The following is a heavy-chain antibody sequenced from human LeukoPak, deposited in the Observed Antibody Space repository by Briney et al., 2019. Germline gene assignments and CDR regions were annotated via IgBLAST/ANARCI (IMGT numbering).Heavy chain of an antibody. CDR2: ISGSGGGT. CDR3: AKDLGRYRNNFFDY. J-gene: IGHJ4*02. Sequence: GGSLRLSCAASGFTFSSIAMSWVRQAPDKGLEWVSTISGSGGGTYYADSVKGRFTISRDDSKNTLYLQMNSLRADDTAVYYCAKDLGRYRNNFFDYWGQGTLVTVSS. V-gene: IGHV3-23*01. D-gene: IGHD1-26*01. CDR1: GFTFSSIA.